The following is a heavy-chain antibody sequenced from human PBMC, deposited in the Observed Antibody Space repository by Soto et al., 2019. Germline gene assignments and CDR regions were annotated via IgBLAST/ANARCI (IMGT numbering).Heavy chain of an antibody. CDR3: ARDQYVQLWLTTWFDP. Sequence: SVKVSCKASEGTFSSYAISWVRQAPGQGLEWMGGIIPIFGTANYAQKFQGRVTITADESTSTAYMELSSLRSEDTAVYYCARDQYVQLWLTTWFDPWGQGTLVTVSS. CDR1: EGTFSSYA. V-gene: IGHV1-69*13. D-gene: IGHD5-18*01. CDR2: IIPIFGTA. J-gene: IGHJ5*02.